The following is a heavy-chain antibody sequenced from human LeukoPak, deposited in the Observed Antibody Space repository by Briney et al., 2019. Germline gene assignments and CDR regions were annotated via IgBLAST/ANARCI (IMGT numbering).Heavy chain of an antibody. V-gene: IGHV3-74*01. D-gene: IGHD2-15*01. Sequence: PGGSLRLSCAASGFTFSSYWMHWVRQAPGKGLVWVSRINSDGSSTSYADSEKGRFTISRDNAKNTLYLQMNSLRAEDTAVYYCARARTPGYNWIDPWGQGTLVTVSS. J-gene: IGHJ5*02. CDR3: ARARTPGYNWIDP. CDR2: INSDGSST. CDR1: GFTFSSYW.